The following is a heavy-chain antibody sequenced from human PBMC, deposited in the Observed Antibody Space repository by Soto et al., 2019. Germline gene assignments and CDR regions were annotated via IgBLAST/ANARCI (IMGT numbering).Heavy chain of an antibody. CDR3: AKDRSGSYFEYSFDY. D-gene: IGHD1-26*01. Sequence: GGSLRLSCAASGFTFSSYAMSWVRQAPGKGLEWVSAISGSGGSTYYADSVKGRFTISRDNSKNRLYLQMNSLRAEDTAVYYCAKDRSGSYFEYSFDYWGQGTLVTVSS. CDR2: ISGSGGST. CDR1: GFTFSSYA. J-gene: IGHJ4*02. V-gene: IGHV3-23*01.